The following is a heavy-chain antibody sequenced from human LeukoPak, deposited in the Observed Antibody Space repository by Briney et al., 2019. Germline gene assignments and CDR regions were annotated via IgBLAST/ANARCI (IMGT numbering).Heavy chain of an antibody. Sequence: PGGSLRLSCAASGFTFSSYWMSWVRQAPGKGLEWVANIKQDGSEKYYVDSVKGRFTISRDNAKNSLYLQMNSLRAEDTAVYYCARGAPTPSRIAAAGPYYFDYWGQGTLVTVSS. V-gene: IGHV3-7*01. J-gene: IGHJ4*02. CDR2: IKQDGSEK. D-gene: IGHD6-13*01. CDR3: ARGAPTPSRIAAAGPYYFDY. CDR1: GFTFSSYW.